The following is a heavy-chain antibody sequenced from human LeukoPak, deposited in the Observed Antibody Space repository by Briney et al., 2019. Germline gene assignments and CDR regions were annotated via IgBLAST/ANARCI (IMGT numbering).Heavy chain of an antibody. Sequence: GGSLRLSCAASGFTFSSYAMHWVRQAPGKGLEWVSGISWNSGSIGYADSVKGRFTISRDNAKNSLYLQMNSLRAEDTALYYCARGYGSGSSDYWGQGTLVTVSS. CDR2: ISWNSGSI. CDR1: GFTFSSYA. CDR3: ARGYGSGSSDY. V-gene: IGHV3-9*01. J-gene: IGHJ4*02. D-gene: IGHD3-10*01.